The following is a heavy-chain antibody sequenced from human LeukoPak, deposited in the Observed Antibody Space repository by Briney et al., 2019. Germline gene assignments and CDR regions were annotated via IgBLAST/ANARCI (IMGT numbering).Heavy chain of an antibody. V-gene: IGHV4-31*03. CDR3: ASLLGYCSSTSCSTHDY. CDR1: GGSISSGGYY. J-gene: IGHJ4*02. Sequence: SETLSLTCTVSGGSISSGGYYWSWIRQHPGKGLEWIGYIYYSGSTYYNPSLKSRVTISVDTSKNQFSLKLSSVTAADTAVYYCASLLGYCSSTSCSTHDYWGQGTLVTVSS. D-gene: IGHD2-2*02. CDR2: IYYSGST.